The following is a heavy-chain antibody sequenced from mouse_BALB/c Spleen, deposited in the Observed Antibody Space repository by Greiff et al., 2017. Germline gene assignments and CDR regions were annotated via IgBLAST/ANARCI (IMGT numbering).Heavy chain of an antibody. Sequence: QVQLQQSGAELVRPGVSVKISCKGSGYTFTDYAMHWVKQSHAKSLEWIGVISTYYGDASYNQKFKGKATMTVDNSSSTAYMELARLTSEDSAIYYCARGITTTGDVWGAGTTVTVSS. CDR2: ISTYYGDA. J-gene: IGHJ1*01. D-gene: IGHD2-4*01. CDR1: GYTFTDYA. CDR3: ARGITTTGDV. V-gene: IGHV1S137*01.